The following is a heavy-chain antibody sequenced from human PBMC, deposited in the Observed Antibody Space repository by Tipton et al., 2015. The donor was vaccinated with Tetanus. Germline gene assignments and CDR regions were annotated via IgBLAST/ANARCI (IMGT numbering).Heavy chain of an antibody. D-gene: IGHD1-14*01. CDR3: ARAPYRNQNQVWFFDY. J-gene: IGHJ4*02. V-gene: IGHV3-74*01. Sequence: SLRLSCAASGFTFSSYWMHWVRQAPGKGLVWVSRINSDGSSTSYADSVKGRFTISRDNSKNTLFLQMNSPRAEDTAVYYCARAPYRNQNQVWFFDYWGQGTLVTVSS. CDR1: GFTFSSYW. CDR2: INSDGSST.